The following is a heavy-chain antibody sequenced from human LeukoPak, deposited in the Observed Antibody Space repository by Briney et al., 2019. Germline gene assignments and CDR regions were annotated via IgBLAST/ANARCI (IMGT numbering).Heavy chain of an antibody. CDR1: GGSISSYY. D-gene: IGHD6-13*01. CDR3: ARSYSRSDAFDI. V-gene: IGHV4-59*08. J-gene: IGHJ3*02. Sequence: PSETLSLTCTVSGGSISSYYWSWLRQPPGKGLEWIGYIYYSGSTNYNPSLKSRVTISVDTSKNQFSLKLSSVTAADTAVYYCARSYSRSDAFDIWGQGTMVTVSS. CDR2: IYYSGST.